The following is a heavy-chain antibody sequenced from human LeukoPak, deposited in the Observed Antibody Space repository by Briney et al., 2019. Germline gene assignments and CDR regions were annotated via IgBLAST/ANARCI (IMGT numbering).Heavy chain of an antibody. CDR3: ARQTYCTSTSCHYYYYYMDV. V-gene: IGHV1-46*01. D-gene: IGHD2/OR15-2a*01. CDR2: INPSGGST. Sequence: ASVKVSCKASGYTFTTYYMHWVRQAPGQGLKWMGIINPSGGSTNYAQKFQGRVTMTRDTSTSTVYMELSSLRSEDTAVYYCARQTYCTSTSCHYYYYYMDVWGKGTTVTISS. J-gene: IGHJ6*03. CDR1: GYTFTTYY.